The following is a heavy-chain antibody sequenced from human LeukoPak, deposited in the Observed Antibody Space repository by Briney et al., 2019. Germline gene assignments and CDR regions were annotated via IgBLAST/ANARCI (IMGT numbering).Heavy chain of an antibody. D-gene: IGHD3-22*01. J-gene: IGHJ6*03. Sequence: PGGSLRLSCAASGFTFSDYYMSWNRQAPGKGLEWVSYISSSGSTIYYADSVKGRFTISRDNAKNSLYLQMNSLRAEDTAVYYCARYYYDSSGYLYYYYMDVWGKGTTLTVSS. CDR2: ISSSGSTI. CDR3: ARYYYDSSGYLYYYYMDV. CDR1: GFTFSDYY. V-gene: IGHV3-11*04.